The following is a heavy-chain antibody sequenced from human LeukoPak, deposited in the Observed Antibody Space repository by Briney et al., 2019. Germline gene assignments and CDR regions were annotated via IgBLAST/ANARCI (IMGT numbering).Heavy chain of an antibody. Sequence: PGGSLRLSCAASGFTFSSYGMHWVRQAPGKGLEWVAVISYDGSNKYYADSVKGRFTISRDNSKNTLYLQMNSLRAEDTAVYYCAKATTVTADQDAFDIWGQGTMVTVSS. J-gene: IGHJ3*02. CDR2: ISYDGSNK. D-gene: IGHD2-21*02. CDR3: AKATTVTADQDAFDI. CDR1: GFTFSSYG. V-gene: IGHV3-30*18.